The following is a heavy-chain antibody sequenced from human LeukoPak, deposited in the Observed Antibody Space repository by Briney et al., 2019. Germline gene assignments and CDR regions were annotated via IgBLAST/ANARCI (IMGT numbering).Heavy chain of an antibody. J-gene: IGHJ4*02. CDR2: IGSGDST. D-gene: IGHD2-15*01. CDR1: GFTFSSYA. CDR3: AKAGAVVVVAAKYFDY. V-gene: IGHV3-23*01. Sequence: GGSLRLSCAASGFTFSSYAMSWVRQAPGKGLEWVSAIGSGDSTYYANSVKGRFTISRDNSKNALYLQMNSLRAEDTAVYYCAKAGAVVVVAAKYFDYWGQGTLVTVSS.